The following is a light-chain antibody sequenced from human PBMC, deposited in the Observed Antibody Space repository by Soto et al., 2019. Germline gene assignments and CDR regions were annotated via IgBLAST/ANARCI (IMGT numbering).Light chain of an antibody. CDR1: ESVNSAY. CDR2: GAS. CDR3: QQYGYSPLT. V-gene: IGKV3-20*01. Sequence: EIVLTQSPVTLSLSPGERATLSCRASESVNSAYLAWYQHRPAQAPRLLIYGASSRATGVPDRFSGSGSGTEFTLTITRLEPADFALYYCQQYGYSPLTFGLGTKVEIK. J-gene: IGKJ1*01.